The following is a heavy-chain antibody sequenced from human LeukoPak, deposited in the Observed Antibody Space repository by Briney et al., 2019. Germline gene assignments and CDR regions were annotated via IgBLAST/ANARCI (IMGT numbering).Heavy chain of an antibody. CDR2: IHYSGST. CDR3: ARGRWKTGMDSPYYFDY. D-gene: IGHD2-2*03. J-gene: IGHJ4*02. Sequence: PSETLSLTCSVSGGSISTSSYYWGWIRQPPGMGLEWIGTIHYSGSTNYSPSLKSRVTMSIDTSKNQFSLRLSSVTAADTAVYYCARGRWKTGMDSPYYFDYWGQGTLVTVSS. CDR1: GGSISTSSYY. V-gene: IGHV4-39*07.